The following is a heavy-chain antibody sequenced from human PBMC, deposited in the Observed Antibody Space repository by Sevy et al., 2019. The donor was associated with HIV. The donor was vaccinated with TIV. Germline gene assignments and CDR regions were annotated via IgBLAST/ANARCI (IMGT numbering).Heavy chain of an antibody. D-gene: IGHD1-26*01. CDR2: TYNTGSS. CDR3: ARGAGYSGAYAPFDS. CDR1: GASISSHY. V-gene: IGHV4-59*11. J-gene: IGHJ4*02. Sequence: SETLSLTCTVSGASISSHYWSWIRQSPGKGLEWIADTYNTGSSNDNAALKSRVTISVDTSKNQFSLNLRAVTAADTAVYFCARGAGYSGAYAPFDSWGQGTLVTVSS.